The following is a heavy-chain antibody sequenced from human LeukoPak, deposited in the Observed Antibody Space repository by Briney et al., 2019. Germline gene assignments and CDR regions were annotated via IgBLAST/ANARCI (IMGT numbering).Heavy chain of an antibody. V-gene: IGHV3-23*01. CDR2: ISFRGANS. CDR1: GFTFSDSA. CDR3: ARDIQLST. J-gene: IGHJ3*01. D-gene: IGHD5-24*01. Sequence: PAGGSLRLSCAASGFTFSDSAMTWVRQAPGKGLDWVSLISFRGANSYYADSVKGRFTISRDNSKDTLFLQMNSLRAEDTAIYYCARDIQLSTWGLGTMVTVSS.